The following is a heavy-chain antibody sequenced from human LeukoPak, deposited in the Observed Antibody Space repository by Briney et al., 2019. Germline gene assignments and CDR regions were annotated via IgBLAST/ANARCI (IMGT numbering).Heavy chain of an antibody. Sequence: SHTLSLTCTVSGGSGGSISSSTYYWGWIRQPPGKGLEWIGSIYYSGSTYYNPSLKCRVTLSVDTSKNQFSLKRSSVTAANTAVYYCARQDQKWVIVSGWYPPPSVSVFPFDIWGQGTMVTVSS. CDR1: GGSGGSISSSTYY. CDR2: IYYSGST. CDR3: ARQDQKWVIVSGWYPPPSVSVFPFDI. D-gene: IGHD6-19*01. J-gene: IGHJ3*02. V-gene: IGHV4-39*01.